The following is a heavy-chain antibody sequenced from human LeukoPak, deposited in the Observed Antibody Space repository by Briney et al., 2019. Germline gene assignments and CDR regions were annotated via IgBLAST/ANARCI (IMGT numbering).Heavy chain of an antibody. V-gene: IGHV3-48*03. CDR2: ISSSGSTI. D-gene: IGHD3-10*01. Sequence: GGSLRLSCAASGFTFSSYEMNWVRQAPGKGLEWVSYISSSGSTIYYADSVKGRFTISRDNAKNSLYLQMNSLRAEDTAVYYCAVIKYYYGSGSPFDYWGQGTLVTVSS. CDR3: AVIKYYYGSGSPFDY. J-gene: IGHJ4*02. CDR1: GFTFSSYE.